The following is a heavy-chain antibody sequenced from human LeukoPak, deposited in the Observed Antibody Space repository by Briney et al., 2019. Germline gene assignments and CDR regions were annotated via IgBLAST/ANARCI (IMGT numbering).Heavy chain of an antibody. CDR3: ARETYYYGSGSGLSSWYNWFDP. CDR2: INHSGST. D-gene: IGHD3-10*01. CDR1: GGSFSGYY. J-gene: IGHJ5*02. V-gene: IGHV4-34*01. Sequence: SETLSLTCAVYGGSFSGYYWSWIRQPPGKGLEWIGEINHSGSTNYNPSLKSRVTISVDKSKNQFSLKLSSVTAADTAVYYCARETYYYGSGSGLSSWYNWFDPWGQGTLVTVSS.